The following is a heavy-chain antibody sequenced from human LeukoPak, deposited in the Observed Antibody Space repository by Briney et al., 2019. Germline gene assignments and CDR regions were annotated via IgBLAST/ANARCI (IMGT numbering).Heavy chain of an antibody. J-gene: IGHJ4*02. Sequence: GGSLRLSCAASGFTFSSYWMHWVRQAPGKGLVWVSRINSDGSSTSYADSVKGRFTISRDNAKNSLSLQMNSLRAEDTAVYYCAREAVGFRGLDYWGQGTLVTVSS. D-gene: IGHD1-26*01. CDR1: GFTFSSYW. V-gene: IGHV3-74*01. CDR2: INSDGSST. CDR3: AREAVGFRGLDY.